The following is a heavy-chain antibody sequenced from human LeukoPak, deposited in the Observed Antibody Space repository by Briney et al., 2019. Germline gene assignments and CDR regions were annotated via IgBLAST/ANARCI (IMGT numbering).Heavy chain of an antibody. CDR2: IYYSGST. J-gene: IGHJ6*02. D-gene: IGHD5-12*01. Sequence: SETLSLTCTVSGGSISSGDYYWSWIRQPPGKGLEWIGYIYYSGSTHYNPSLKSRVTISVDTSKNQFSLKLSSVTAADTAVYYCARDSGYDQWSRYYDMDVWGQGTTVTVSS. CDR3: ARDSGYDQWSRYYDMDV. V-gene: IGHV4-30-4*01. CDR1: GGSISSGDYY.